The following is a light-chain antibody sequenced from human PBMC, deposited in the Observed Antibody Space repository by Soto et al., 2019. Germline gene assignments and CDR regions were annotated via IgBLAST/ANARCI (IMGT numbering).Light chain of an antibody. CDR1: SSDVGGYNY. V-gene: IGLV2-8*01. Sequence: QSALTQPPSASGSPGQSVTISCTGTSSDVGGYNYVSWYQQHPGKAPKLMIYEVIKRPSGVPDRFSGSKSGNTASLTVSGLQDEDEADYYCSSYAGSNNFVVFGGGTKVTVL. CDR2: EVI. J-gene: IGLJ2*01. CDR3: SSYAGSNNFVV.